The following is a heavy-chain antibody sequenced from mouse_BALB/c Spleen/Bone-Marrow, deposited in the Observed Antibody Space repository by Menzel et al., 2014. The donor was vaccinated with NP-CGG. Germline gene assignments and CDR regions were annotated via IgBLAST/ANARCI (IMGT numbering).Heavy chain of an antibody. CDR1: GFNIXDTY. CDR3: ATMISDWYFDV. V-gene: IGHV14-3*02. Sequence: EVQRVESGAERVKPGASVKLSCTASGFNIXDTYMHWVKQRPEQGLEWIGRIDPANGNTKYDPKFQGKATITADTSSNTAYLQLSSLTSEDTAVYYCATMISDWYFDVWGAGTTVTVSS. CDR2: IDPANGNT. J-gene: IGHJ1*01. D-gene: IGHD2-4*01.